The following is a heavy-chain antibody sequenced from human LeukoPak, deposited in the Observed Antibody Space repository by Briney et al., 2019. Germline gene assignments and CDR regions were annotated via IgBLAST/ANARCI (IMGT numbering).Heavy chain of an antibody. CDR2: IYTSGST. CDR3: ARDSIFYYYDSSGSLFFDY. Sequence: SETLSLTCTVSGGSISSGSYYWSWIRQPAGKGLEWIGRIYTSGSTNYNPSLKSRVTISVDTSKNQFSLKLSSVTAADTAVYYCARDSIFYYYDSSGSLFFDYWGQGTLVTVSS. V-gene: IGHV4-61*02. CDR1: GGSISSGSYY. D-gene: IGHD3-22*01. J-gene: IGHJ4*02.